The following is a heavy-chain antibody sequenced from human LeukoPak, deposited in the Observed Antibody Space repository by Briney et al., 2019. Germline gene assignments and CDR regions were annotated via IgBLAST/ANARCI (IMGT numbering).Heavy chain of an antibody. CDR1: GYTITDYY. CDR3: TRGSYYDSSGYSGVRLFDY. CDR2: INPNSGGT. D-gene: IGHD3-22*01. J-gene: IGHJ4*02. Sequence: ASVKVSCKASGYTITDYYIHWVRQAPGQGLEWMGWINPNSGGTNYAQKFQGRVTMTSDTSISTAYMDLSRLRSDDTALYYCTRGSYYDSSGYSGVRLFDYWGQGTPVTVPS. V-gene: IGHV1-2*02.